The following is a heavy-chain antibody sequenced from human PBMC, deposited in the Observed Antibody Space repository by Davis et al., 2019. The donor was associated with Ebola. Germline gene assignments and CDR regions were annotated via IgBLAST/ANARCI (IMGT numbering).Heavy chain of an antibody. CDR3: ARFRLQGTYYYYYYMDV. CDR2: INWNGGST. J-gene: IGHJ6*03. D-gene: IGHD4-11*01. CDR1: GFTFSSYG. V-gene: IGHV3-20*04. Sequence: GESLKISCAASGFTFSSYGMSWVRQAPGKGLEWVSGINWNGGSTGYADSVKGRFTISRDNAKNSLYLQMNSLRAEDTDLYYCARFRLQGTYYYYYYMDVWGKGTTVTVSS.